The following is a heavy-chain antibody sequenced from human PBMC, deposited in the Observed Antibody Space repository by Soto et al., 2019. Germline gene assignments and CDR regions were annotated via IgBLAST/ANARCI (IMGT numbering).Heavy chain of an antibody. J-gene: IGHJ6*02. CDR2: INHSGST. CDR3: ARGPPLRYFDWLIYYYGMDV. D-gene: IGHD3-9*01. V-gene: IGHV4-34*01. Sequence: PSETLSLTCAVYGGSFSGYYWSWIRQPPGKWLEWIGEINHSGSTNYNPSLKSRVTISVDTSKNQFSLKLSSVTAADTAVYYCARGPPLRYFDWLIYYYGMDVWGQGXTVTVYS. CDR1: GGSFSGYY.